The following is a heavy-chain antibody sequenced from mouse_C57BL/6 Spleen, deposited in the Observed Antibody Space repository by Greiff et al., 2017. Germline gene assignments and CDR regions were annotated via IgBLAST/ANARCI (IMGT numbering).Heavy chain of an antibody. CDR1: GYTFTGYC. J-gene: IGHJ3*01. CDR2: ICTGSGST. D-gene: IGHD2-1*01. V-gene: IGHV1-55*01. CDR3: ARKGNYQAY. Sequence: VQLQQPGAELVKPGASLKISCAASGYTFTGYCITWVKQRPGQSLEWIADICTGSGSTNYHEKVRSKATLTVDTSSSTDYMQLSSLTSEVSAVYYCARKGNYQAYWGQGTLVTVSA.